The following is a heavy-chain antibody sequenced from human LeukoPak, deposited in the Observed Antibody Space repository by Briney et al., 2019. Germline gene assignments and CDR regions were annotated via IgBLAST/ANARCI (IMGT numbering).Heavy chain of an antibody. CDR1: GGSISSYY. Sequence: KPSETLSLTCTVSGGSISSYYWNCIRQPPGKGLEWIGYIYYSGTTSYHPSLKSRVSISVDTSKNQISLKLSSVTAADTAVYYCERDQGEGLDIWRQGTMVTVSS. CDR2: IYYSGTT. CDR3: ERDQGEGLDI. J-gene: IGHJ3*02. V-gene: IGHV4-59*01. D-gene: IGHD1-26*01.